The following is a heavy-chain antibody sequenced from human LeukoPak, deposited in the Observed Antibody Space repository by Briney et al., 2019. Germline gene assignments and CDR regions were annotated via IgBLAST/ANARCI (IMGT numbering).Heavy chain of an antibody. V-gene: IGHV3-33*01. CDR3: ARAGSTGSSWYFDL. CDR2: IWYDGSNK. J-gene: IGHJ2*01. Sequence: GGSLRLSCAASGFTFSSYGMHWVRQAPGKGLEWVAVIWYDGSNKYYADSVKGRFTISRDNSKNTLYLQMNSLRAEDTAVYYCARAGSTGSSWYFDLWAVAPWSLSPQ. CDR1: GFTFSSYG. D-gene: IGHD2-2*01.